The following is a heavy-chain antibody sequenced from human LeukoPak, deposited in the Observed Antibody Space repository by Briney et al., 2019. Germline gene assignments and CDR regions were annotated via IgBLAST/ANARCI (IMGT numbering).Heavy chain of an antibody. V-gene: IGHV3-23*01. CDR2: ISGTSGST. Sequence: GGSLRLSCAASGFTFSSYPMTWVRQAPGKGLEWVSGISGTSGSTYYADSVKGRFTISRDNSNNTLYLLMNSLRAADTAVYYCAKATSGWSPPDYWGQGTLVNVSS. CDR3: AKATSGWSPPDY. CDR1: GFTFSSYP. D-gene: IGHD6-19*01. J-gene: IGHJ4*02.